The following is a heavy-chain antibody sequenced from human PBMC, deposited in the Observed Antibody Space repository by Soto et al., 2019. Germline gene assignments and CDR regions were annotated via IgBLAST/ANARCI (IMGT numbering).Heavy chain of an antibody. J-gene: IGHJ5*02. D-gene: IGHD6-13*01. CDR3: ARGGIAAAGPPFYHWFDP. CDR1: GGSLSGYD. V-gene: IGHV4-34*01. Sequence: SWRLDLTSAVYGGSLSGYDGSWILQPPGKGLEWIGEINHSGSTNYNPSLKSRVTISVDTSKNQFSLKLSSVTAADTAVYYCARGGIAAAGPPFYHWFDPWGQGTLVIVS. CDR2: INHSGST.